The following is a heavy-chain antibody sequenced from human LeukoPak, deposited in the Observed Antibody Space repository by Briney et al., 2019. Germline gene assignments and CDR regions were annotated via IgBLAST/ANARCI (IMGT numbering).Heavy chain of an antibody. D-gene: IGHD3-22*01. Sequence: SVKVSCKASGGTFSSYAISWVRQAPGQGLEWMGRIIPILGIANYAQKFQGSVTITADKSTSTAYMELSSLRSEDTAVYYCARERSSGYCLIDYWGQGTLVTVSS. V-gene: IGHV1-69*04. J-gene: IGHJ4*02. CDR1: GGTFSSYA. CDR2: IIPILGIA. CDR3: ARERSSGYCLIDY.